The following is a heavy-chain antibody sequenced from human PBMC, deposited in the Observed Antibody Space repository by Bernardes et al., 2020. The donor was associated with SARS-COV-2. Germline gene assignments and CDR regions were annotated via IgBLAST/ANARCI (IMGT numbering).Heavy chain of an antibody. CDR3: ARGAHHYYDSSGFMYSFDY. V-gene: IGHV3-74*01. Sequence: GGSLRLSCAASGFTFSSYWMHWVRQAPGKGLVWVSRINSDGSSTSYADSVKGRFTISRDNAKNTLYLQMNSLRAEDTAVYYCARGAHHYYDSSGFMYSFDYWGQGTLVTVSS. CDR1: GFTFSSYW. D-gene: IGHD3-22*01. J-gene: IGHJ4*02. CDR2: INSDGSST.